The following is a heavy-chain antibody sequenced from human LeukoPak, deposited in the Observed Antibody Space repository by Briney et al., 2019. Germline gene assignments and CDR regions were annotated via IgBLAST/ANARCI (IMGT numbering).Heavy chain of an antibody. CDR2: IKSDGST. D-gene: IGHD3-22*01. Sequence: GGSLRLSCAASGFTFSTYWMHWVRKAPGKGLVLVSRIKSDGSTNYADSVKGRFTISRDNANNTLSLQMNSLRPEDTGVYYCARAPSEIGGYYPEYFRHWGQGTLVTVSS. CDR1: GFTFSTYW. V-gene: IGHV3-74*01. J-gene: IGHJ1*01. CDR3: ARAPSEIGGYYPEYFRH.